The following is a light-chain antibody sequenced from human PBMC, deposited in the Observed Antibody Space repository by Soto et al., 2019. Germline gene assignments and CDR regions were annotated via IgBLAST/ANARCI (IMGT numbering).Light chain of an antibody. CDR1: RSDVGTYNL. CDR2: EVG. Sequence: QSVLTQPASVSGSPGQSITISCTGTRSDVGTYNLVTWYLQYPGKAPKLLIYEVGKRPSGISNRFSGSKSGNTASLTISGLQAEDEADYYCCSYAGLTASIIFGGGTQLTVL. V-gene: IGLV2-23*02. CDR3: CSYAGLTASII. J-gene: IGLJ2*01.